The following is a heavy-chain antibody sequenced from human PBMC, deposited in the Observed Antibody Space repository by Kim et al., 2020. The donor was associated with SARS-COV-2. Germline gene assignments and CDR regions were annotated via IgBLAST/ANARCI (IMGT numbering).Heavy chain of an antibody. D-gene: IGHD3-10*01. Sequence: SENFYERLTITRDTSASASYLELSSLTSEDTAVYYCARGGPFSGSGSPFDFWGQGTLVTVSS. V-gene: IGHV1-3*01. J-gene: IGHJ4*02. CDR3: ARGGPFSGSGSPFDF.